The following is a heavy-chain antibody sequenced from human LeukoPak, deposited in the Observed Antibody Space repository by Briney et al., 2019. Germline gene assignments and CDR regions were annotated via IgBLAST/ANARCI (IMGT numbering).Heavy chain of an antibody. Sequence: PSEPLSLTCAVCCRSISIRTWWSSVRQPPGKGLEWIWEIYHSGSTNYNPSLKSRVTISVDKSKNQFSLKLSSVTAADTAVYHCARAYRGSYYDHFDYWGQGTLVTVSS. D-gene: IGHD1-26*01. CDR3: ARAYRGSYYDHFDY. J-gene: IGHJ4*02. CDR2: IYHSGST. CDR1: CRSISIRTW. V-gene: IGHV4-4*02.